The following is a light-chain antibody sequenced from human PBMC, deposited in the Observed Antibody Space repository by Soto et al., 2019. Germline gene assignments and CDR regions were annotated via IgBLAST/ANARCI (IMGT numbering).Light chain of an antibody. V-gene: IGKV1-39*01. CDR3: QQKHGPPGS. Sequence: DIQLTQSPSSLSASVGDRITITCRSSQSISRYLNCYQQRPGTAPKVLIFGANSLQSGVPSRFSGSGSGTEFTLTSSSLQPEDFASYYCQQKHGPPGSFGQGTEV. CDR2: GAN. J-gene: IGKJ1*01. CDR1: QSISRY.